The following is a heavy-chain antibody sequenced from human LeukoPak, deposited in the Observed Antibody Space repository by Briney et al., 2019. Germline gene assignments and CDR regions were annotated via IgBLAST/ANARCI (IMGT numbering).Heavy chain of an antibody. Sequence: SQTLSLTCIVSGASVNSNDYYWGRIRQPPGKGLDWIGYIYRSGSTYYKPSLESRVTISLDMSKNRFSLRLTSVTAADTAVYSCARWNLAGHFDFWGQGALVTVSS. V-gene: IGHV4-30-2*01. CDR2: IYRSGST. CDR1: GASVNSNDYY. CDR3: ARWNLAGHFDF. J-gene: IGHJ4*02. D-gene: IGHD2-15*01.